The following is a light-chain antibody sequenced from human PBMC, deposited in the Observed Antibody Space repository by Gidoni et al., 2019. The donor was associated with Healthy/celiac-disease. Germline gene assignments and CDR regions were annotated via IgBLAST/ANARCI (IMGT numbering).Light chain of an antibody. Sequence: ILLTHSPATLSLSPGERATLSCRASQSVSSYLAWYQQKPGQAPRLLIYDAANRATGIPARFSGSGSGRDFTLTISSLEPEDFAVYYCQQRSNWAPLTFGGGTKVEIK. J-gene: IGKJ4*01. CDR2: DAA. CDR1: QSVSSY. CDR3: QQRSNWAPLT. V-gene: IGKV3-11*02.